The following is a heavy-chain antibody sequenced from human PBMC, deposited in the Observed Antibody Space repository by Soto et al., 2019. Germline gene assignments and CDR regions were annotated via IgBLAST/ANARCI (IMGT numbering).Heavy chain of an antibody. J-gene: IGHJ4*02. Sequence: QVQLEQWGAGLLKPSETLSLNCAVTGGSLRGYYWSWIRQPPGKGLEWIGEVKNGGHTNYSPSLRYRVTISSDTSNKQFSVRLNCVTAADTGVYYCARGQEGVVATHWDQGSMVTVSS. CDR1: GGSLRGYY. D-gene: IGHD5-12*01. CDR2: VKNGGHT. V-gene: IGHV4-34*01. CDR3: ARGQEGVVATH.